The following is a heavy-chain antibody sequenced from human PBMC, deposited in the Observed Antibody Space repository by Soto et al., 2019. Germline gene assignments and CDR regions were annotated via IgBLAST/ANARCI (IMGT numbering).Heavy chain of an antibody. CDR1: GFTFSSYG. V-gene: IGHV3-33*01. J-gene: IGHJ6*02. Sequence: GALRLSCAASGFTFSSYGMHWVRQAPGKGLEWVAVIWYDGSNKYYADSVKGRFTISRDNSKNTLYLQMNRLRAEDTAVYYCARGIAAAGGYYYGMDVWGQGTTVTVSS. CDR3: ARGIAAAGGYYYGMDV. D-gene: IGHD6-13*01. CDR2: IWYDGSNK.